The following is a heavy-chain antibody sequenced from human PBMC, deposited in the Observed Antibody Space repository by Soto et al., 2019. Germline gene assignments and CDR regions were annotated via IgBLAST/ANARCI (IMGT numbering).Heavy chain of an antibody. Sequence: QVQLVQSGAEEKKPGASVKVSCKASGYTFTSYAMHWVRQAPGQRLEWMGWINAGNGNTKYSQKFQGRVTITRDTSASTAYMELSSLRSEDTAVYYCARDPRYYGMDVWGPGTMVSVSS. CDR3: ARDPRYYGMDV. V-gene: IGHV1-3*05. J-gene: IGHJ6*02. CDR2: INAGNGNT. CDR1: GYTFTSYA.